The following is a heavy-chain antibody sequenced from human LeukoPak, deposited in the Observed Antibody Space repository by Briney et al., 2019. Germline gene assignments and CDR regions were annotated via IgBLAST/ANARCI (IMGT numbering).Heavy chain of an antibody. V-gene: IGHV3-23*01. J-gene: IGHJ4*02. CDR2: IGNNGGGI. CDR3: GGYSSLDH. CDR1: GFTFSTYT. D-gene: IGHD3-22*01. Sequence: GGSLRLSCAASGFTFSTYTMYWVRHPPGKRLEWVSIIGNNGGGIHYADSVKGRFTISRDNFKNALYLQMNSLRVEDTAVYYCGGYSSLDHWGQGTLVTVSS.